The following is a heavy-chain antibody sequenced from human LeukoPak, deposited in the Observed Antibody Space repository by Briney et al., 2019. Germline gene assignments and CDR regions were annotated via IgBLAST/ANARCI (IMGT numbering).Heavy chain of an antibody. Sequence: ASVKVSCKASGYTFTGYYMHWVRQAPGQGLEWMGWINPNSGGTNYAQKFQGRVTMTRDTSIRTAYMELSRLRSDDTAVYYCARQYSGSYYRFDYWGQGTLVTVSS. V-gene: IGHV1-2*02. J-gene: IGHJ4*02. D-gene: IGHD1-26*01. CDR2: INPNSGGT. CDR1: GYTFTGYY. CDR3: ARQYSGSYYRFDY.